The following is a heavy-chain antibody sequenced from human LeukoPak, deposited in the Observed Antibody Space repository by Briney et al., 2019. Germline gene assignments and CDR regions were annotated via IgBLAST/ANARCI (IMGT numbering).Heavy chain of an antibody. CDR3: ARGDSSGYYYRGNYFDY. J-gene: IGHJ4*02. V-gene: IGHV4-59*01. CDR2: IYYSGST. D-gene: IGHD3-22*01. Sequence: SETLSLTCTVSGDSISGYYWSWIRQPPGKGLEWIGYIYYSGSTNYNPSLKSRVTISVDTSKNQFSLKLSSVTAADTAVYYCARGDSSGYYYRGNYFDYWGQGTLVTVSS. CDR1: GDSISGYY.